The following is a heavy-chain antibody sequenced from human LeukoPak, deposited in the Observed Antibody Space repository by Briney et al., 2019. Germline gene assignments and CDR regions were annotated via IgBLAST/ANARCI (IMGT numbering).Heavy chain of an antibody. J-gene: IGHJ4*02. D-gene: IGHD2-15*01. V-gene: IGHV4-34*01. CDR3: ARGLGYCSGGSCYEGGGFDY. Sequence: PSETLSLTCAVYGGSFSGYYWSWIRQPPGKGLEWIGEINHSGSTNYNTSLKSRVTISVDTSKNQFSLKLSSVTAADTAVYYCARGLGYCSGGSCYEGGGFDYWGQGTLVTVSS. CDR2: INHSGST. CDR1: GGSFSGYY.